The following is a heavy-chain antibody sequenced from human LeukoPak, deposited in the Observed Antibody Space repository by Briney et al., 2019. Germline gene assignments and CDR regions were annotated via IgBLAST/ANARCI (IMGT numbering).Heavy chain of an antibody. Sequence: GGSLRLSCAASGFTFSSYAMHWVRQAPGKGLEWVAVISHDGSNKYYADSVKGRFTISRDNSKNTLYLQMNSLRAEDTAVYYCAREYSGGWYRGYYFDYWGQGTLVTVSS. CDR1: GFTFSSYA. D-gene: IGHD6-19*01. CDR2: ISHDGSNK. V-gene: IGHV3-30-3*01. J-gene: IGHJ4*02. CDR3: AREYSGGWYRGYYFDY.